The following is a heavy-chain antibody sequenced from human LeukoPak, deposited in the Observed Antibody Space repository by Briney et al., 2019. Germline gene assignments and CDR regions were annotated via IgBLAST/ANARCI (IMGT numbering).Heavy chain of an antibody. D-gene: IGHD2-2*01. J-gene: IGHJ2*01. Sequence: PSETLSLTCTVSGGSISSYYWSWIRQPPGKGLEWIGYIYYSGSTNYNPSLKSRVTISVDTSKNQFSLKLSSVTAADTAVYYCARDPATSCSSTSCYGEDWYFDHWGRGTLVTVSS. CDR2: IYYSGST. CDR1: GGSISSYY. CDR3: ARDPATSCSSTSCYGEDWYFDH. V-gene: IGHV4-59*01.